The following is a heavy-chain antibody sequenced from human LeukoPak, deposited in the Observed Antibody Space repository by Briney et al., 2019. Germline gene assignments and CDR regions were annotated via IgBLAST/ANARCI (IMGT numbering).Heavy chain of an antibody. J-gene: IGHJ4*02. Sequence: GGSLRLSCADSGVTFSSYSMNWVRQAPGKGLEWVSSISSSSSYIYYADPVKGRFTISRDNAKNSLYLQMNSLRAEDTAVYYCARDRDLNDYWGQGTLVTVSS. CDR2: ISSSSSYI. D-gene: IGHD3-10*01. CDR1: GVTFSSYS. V-gene: IGHV3-21*01. CDR3: ARDRDLNDY.